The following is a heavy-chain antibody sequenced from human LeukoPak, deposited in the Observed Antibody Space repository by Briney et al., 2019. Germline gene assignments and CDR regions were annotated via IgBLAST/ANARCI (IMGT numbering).Heavy chain of an antibody. J-gene: IGHJ6*02. Sequence: SWVRQPPGKGLEWIGYIYYSGSTNYNPSLKSRVTISVDTSKNQFSLKLSSVTAADTAVYYCARDFWSGYKTPFYYYYGMDVWGQGTTVTVSS. CDR3: ARDFWSGYKTPFYYYYGMDV. CDR2: IYYSGST. D-gene: IGHD3-3*01. V-gene: IGHV4-59*01.